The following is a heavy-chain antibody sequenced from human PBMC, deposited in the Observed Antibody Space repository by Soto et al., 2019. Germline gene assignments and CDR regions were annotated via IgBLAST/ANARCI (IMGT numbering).Heavy chain of an antibody. CDR2: IKQDGSEK. CDR3: ARYHYDILTGPGAFDI. Sequence: GGSLRLSCAASGFTFSSYWMSCVRQAPGKGLEWVANIKQDGSEKYYVDSVKGRFTISRDNAKNSLYLQMNSLRAEDTAVYYCARYHYDILTGPGAFDIWGQGTMVTVSS. CDR1: GFTFSSYW. D-gene: IGHD3-9*01. V-gene: IGHV3-7*03. J-gene: IGHJ3*02.